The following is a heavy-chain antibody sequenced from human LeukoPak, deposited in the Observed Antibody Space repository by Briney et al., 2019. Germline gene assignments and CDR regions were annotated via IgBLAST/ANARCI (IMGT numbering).Heavy chain of an antibody. CDR3: ARDFYDSSGSISDY. J-gene: IGHJ4*02. D-gene: IGHD3-22*01. Sequence: ASVKVSCKASGYTFTGYYMHWVRQAPGQGLEWMGWINPNSGDTKYAQKFQGRVTMTRDTSISTAYMELSRLRSDDTAVYYCARDFYDSSGSISDYWGQGTLVTVSS. CDR1: GYTFTGYY. CDR2: INPNSGDT. V-gene: IGHV1-2*02.